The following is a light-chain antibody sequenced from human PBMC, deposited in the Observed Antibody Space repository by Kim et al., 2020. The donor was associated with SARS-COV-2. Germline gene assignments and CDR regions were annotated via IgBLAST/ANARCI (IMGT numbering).Light chain of an antibody. J-gene: IGKJ5*01. CDR2: DAS. CDR3: QQFNRYPFT. V-gene: IGKV1-13*02. Sequence: AIHLTQSPSSLSASVGDRVTITCRASQGISTGLAWYEQKPGKAPNLLIYDASSLQSGVPSRFSGSGSGTDFTLTISSLQPEDFATYYCQQFNRYPFTFGQGTRLEIK. CDR1: QGISTG.